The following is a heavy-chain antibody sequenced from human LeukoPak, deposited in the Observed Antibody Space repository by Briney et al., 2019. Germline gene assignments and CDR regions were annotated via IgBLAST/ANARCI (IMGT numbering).Heavy chain of an antibody. CDR3: AKDPGYYGSGRGQY. V-gene: IGHV3-9*01. D-gene: IGHD3-10*01. Sequence: PGRSLRLSCAASGFTFDDYAMHWVRQAPGKGLEWVSGISWNSGSIGYADSVKGRFTISRDNAKNSLYLQMNSLRAEDTAVYYCAKDPGYYGSGRGQYWGQGTLVTVSS. J-gene: IGHJ4*02. CDR1: GFTFDDYA. CDR2: ISWNSGSI.